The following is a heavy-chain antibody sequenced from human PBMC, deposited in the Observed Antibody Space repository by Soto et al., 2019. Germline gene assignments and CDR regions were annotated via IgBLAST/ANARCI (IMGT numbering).Heavy chain of an antibody. J-gene: IGHJ4*02. CDR2: ISYDGSNK. V-gene: IGHV3-30-3*01. CDR3: ARDGAIH. Sequence: QVQLVASGGGVVQPGRSLRLSCAASGFTFSSYAMHWVRQAPGKGLEWVAVISYDGSNKYYADSVKGRFTISRDNSKNTLYLQMNSLRAEDTAVYYCARDGAIHWGQGTLVTVSS. D-gene: IGHD2-2*01. CDR1: GFTFSSYA.